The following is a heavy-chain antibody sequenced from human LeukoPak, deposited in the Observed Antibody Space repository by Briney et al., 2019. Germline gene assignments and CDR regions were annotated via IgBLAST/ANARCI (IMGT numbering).Heavy chain of an antibody. CDR1: SGSISSHY. Sequence: SETLSLTCTVSSGSISSHYWSWIRQPPGKGLEWIGYMYYSGSTKYNPSLKSRVTISVDTSKNQVSLKLSSVTAADTAVYYCAGTYDSNGYYPDGRFDYWGQGTLVTVSS. J-gene: IGHJ4*02. V-gene: IGHV4-59*11. CDR2: MYYSGST. D-gene: IGHD3-22*01. CDR3: AGTYDSNGYYPDGRFDY.